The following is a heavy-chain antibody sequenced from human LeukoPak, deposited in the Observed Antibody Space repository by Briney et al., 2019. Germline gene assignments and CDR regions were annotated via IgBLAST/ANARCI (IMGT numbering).Heavy chain of an antibody. CDR2: INPNSGGT. CDR1: GYTFTGYY. D-gene: IGHD6-13*01. Sequence: ASVKVSCKASGYTFTGYYMHWVRQAPGLGLEWMGRINPNSGGTNYAQKFQGRVTMPRDTSISTAYMELSRLRSDDTAVYYCARESSSWHIADYWGQGTLVTVSS. CDR3: ARESSSWHIADY. V-gene: IGHV1-2*06. J-gene: IGHJ4*02.